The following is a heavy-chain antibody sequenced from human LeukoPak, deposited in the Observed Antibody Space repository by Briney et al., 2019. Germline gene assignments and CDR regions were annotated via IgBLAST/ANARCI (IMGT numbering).Heavy chain of an antibody. V-gene: IGHV4-34*01. J-gene: IGHJ3*02. CDR2: VSHSGST. CDR1: GFTVSSNY. D-gene: IGHD5-12*01. Sequence: GSLRLSCAASGFTVSSNYMSWIRQPPGKGLEWIGEVSHSGSTNYNPSLKSRVTISVDTSKNQFSLKLNSVTAADTAVYYCARGGRWLQVGAFDIWGQGTMVTASS. CDR3: ARGGRWLQVGAFDI.